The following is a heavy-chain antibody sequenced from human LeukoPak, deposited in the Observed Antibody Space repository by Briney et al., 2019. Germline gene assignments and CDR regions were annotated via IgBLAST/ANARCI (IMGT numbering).Heavy chain of an antibody. CDR3: PKSTSPLYYYYGMDV. Sequence: RSGGSLRLSCAASGFTFSNYAMSWVRQAPGKGLEWVSTISGSGGSTYYADSVKGRFTISRDNSKNTLYLQLNSLRAEDTAVYYCPKSTSPLYYYYGMDVWGQGTTVTVSS. CDR2: ISGSGGST. V-gene: IGHV3-23*01. J-gene: IGHJ6*02. CDR1: GFTFSNYA. D-gene: IGHD2-2*01.